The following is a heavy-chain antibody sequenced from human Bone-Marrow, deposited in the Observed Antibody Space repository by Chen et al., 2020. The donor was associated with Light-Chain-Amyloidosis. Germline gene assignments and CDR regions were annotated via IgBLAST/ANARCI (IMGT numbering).Heavy chain of an antibody. CDR3: AKDPLHSSSGAFDI. D-gene: IGHD6-6*01. J-gene: IGHJ3*02. Sequence: EVQLLESGGGLVQPGGSLRLSCAASGFNFSKNAMHWVRQAPGKGLEWVSGISWNSGSIGYADSVKGRFTISRDNAKNSLYLQMNSLRAEDMALYYCAKDPLHSSSGAFDIWGQGTMVTVSS. CDR2: ISWNSGSI. CDR1: GFNFSKNA. V-gene: IGHV3-9*03.